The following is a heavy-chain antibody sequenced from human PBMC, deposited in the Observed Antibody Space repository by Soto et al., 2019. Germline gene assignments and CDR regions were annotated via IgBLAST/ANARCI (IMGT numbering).Heavy chain of an antibody. CDR1: GFTFSTYS. CDR2: ISSSSSTI. D-gene: IGHD3-22*01. Sequence: LRLSCAASGFTFSTYSMNWVRQAPGKGLEWVSYISSSSSTIFYTDSVKGRFTVSRDNAKNSLYLQMNSLRAEDTAVYYCARPTEYNDSSGPRACWGKESRGAVGS. V-gene: IGHV3-48*01. CDR3: ARPTEYNDSSGPRAC. J-gene: IGHJ6*01.